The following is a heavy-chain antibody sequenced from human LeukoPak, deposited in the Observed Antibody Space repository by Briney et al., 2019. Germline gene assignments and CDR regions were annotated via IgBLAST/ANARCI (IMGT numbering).Heavy chain of an antibody. CDR1: GYTFTGHY. V-gene: IGHV1-2*02. CDR3: ARVSSSGWSNYYYYGMDV. Sequence: ASVKVSCKASGYTFTGHYMHWVRQAPGQGLEWMGWINPNSGGTNYAQKFQGRVTMTRDTSISTAYMELSRLRSDDTAVYYCARVSSSGWSNYYYYGMDVWGQGTTVTVSS. CDR2: INPNSGGT. J-gene: IGHJ6*02. D-gene: IGHD6-19*01.